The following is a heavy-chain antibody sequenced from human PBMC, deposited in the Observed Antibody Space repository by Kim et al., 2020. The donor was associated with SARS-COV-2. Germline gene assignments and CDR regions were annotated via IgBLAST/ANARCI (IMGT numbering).Heavy chain of an antibody. CDR2: INPYNGNT. D-gene: IGHD3-3*01. Sequence: ASVKVSCKASGYTFTSYGIRWVRQAPGQGLEWMGWINPYNGNTNYAQKLQGRVTMTTDTSTSTAYMELRSLRSDDTAVYYCARTISCLASFPPALFLVWRNRPEYSGQGTRVTVST. CDR1: GYTFTSYG. V-gene: IGHV1-18*04. J-gene: IGHJ4*02. CDR3: ARTISCLASFPPALFLVWRNRPEY.